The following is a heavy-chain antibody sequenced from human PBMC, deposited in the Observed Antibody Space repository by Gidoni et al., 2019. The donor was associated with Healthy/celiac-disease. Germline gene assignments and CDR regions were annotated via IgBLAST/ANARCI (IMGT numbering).Heavy chain of an antibody. CDR1: GTTFTSYG. V-gene: IGHV1-69*06. CDR2: SITIFGTA. J-gene: IGHJ6*02. D-gene: IGHD3-3*01. Sequence: QEQLVQSGAEVKKPGSSVKVSCKASGTTFTSYGTSWVRQAPGQGLEWMGGSITIFGTANYAQKFQGRVTITADKSTSTAYMELSSLGSENTAVYYCASTSDFWSGYYYYYGMDVWGQGTTVTVSS. CDR3: ASTSDFWSGYYYYYGMDV.